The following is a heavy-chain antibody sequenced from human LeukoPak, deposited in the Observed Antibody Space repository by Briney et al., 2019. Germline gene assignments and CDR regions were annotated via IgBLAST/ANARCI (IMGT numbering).Heavy chain of an antibody. CDR3: ARDRTTATVFDY. D-gene: IGHD4-17*01. CDR2: ISTDGSIT. J-gene: IGHJ4*02. V-gene: IGHV3-74*01. CDR1: GFTFSNHW. Sequence: TGGSLRLSCAASGFTFSNHWMHWVRLAPGKGLVWVSRISTDGSITSYADSVKGRFTSSRDNAKNTLYLQMTSLRAEDTAVYYCARDRTTATVFDYWGQGSLVTVSS.